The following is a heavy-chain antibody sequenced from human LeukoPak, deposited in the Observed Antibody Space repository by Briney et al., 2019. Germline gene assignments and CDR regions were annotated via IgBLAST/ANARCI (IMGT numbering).Heavy chain of an antibody. CDR1: GDSISSYY. CDR2: IYYSGST. J-gene: IGHJ6*03. D-gene: IGHD5-18*01. CDR3: ARTTEGGYTYGYFYYYYMDV. V-gene: IGHV4-59*01. Sequence: SETLSLTCTVSGDSISSYYWSWIRQPPGKGLEWIGYIYYSGSTNYNPSLKSRVTISVDTSKNQFSLKLTSVTAADTAVYYCARTTEGGYTYGYFYYYYMDVWGKGTTVTISS.